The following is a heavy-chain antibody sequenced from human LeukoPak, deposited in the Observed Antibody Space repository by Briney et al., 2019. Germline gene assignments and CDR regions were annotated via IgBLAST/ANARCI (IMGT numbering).Heavy chain of an antibody. CDR2: IWYDGSNK. D-gene: IGHD4-17*01. V-gene: IGHV3-33*06. CDR3: AKTYGDYEFNY. CDR1: GFTFSSYG. J-gene: IGHJ4*02. Sequence: PGGSLRLSCAASGFTFSSYGMHWVRQAPGKGLEWVAVIWYDGSNKYYADSVKGRFTISRDNSKNTLYLQMNSLRAEDTAVYYCAKTYGDYEFNYWGQGTLVTVSS.